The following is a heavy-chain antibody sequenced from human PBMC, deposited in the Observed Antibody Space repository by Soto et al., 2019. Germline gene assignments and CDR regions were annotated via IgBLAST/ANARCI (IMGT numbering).Heavy chain of an antibody. V-gene: IGHV1-69*12. Sequence: QVQLVQSGAEVKKAGSSVKVSCKASGGTFSSYAISWVRQAPGQGLEWMGGIIPIFGTANYAQKFQGRVTITADESTSTAYMELSSLRSEDTAVYYCARAGIGSSWYGYYGMDVWGQGTTVTVSS. CDR2: IIPIFGTA. CDR3: ARAGIGSSWYGYYGMDV. D-gene: IGHD6-13*01. J-gene: IGHJ6*02. CDR1: GGTFSSYA.